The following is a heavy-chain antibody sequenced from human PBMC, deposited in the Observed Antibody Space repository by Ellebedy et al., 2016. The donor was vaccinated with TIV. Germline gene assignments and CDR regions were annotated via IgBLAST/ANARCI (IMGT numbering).Heavy chain of an antibody. Sequence: SETLSLXCTVSGGSISSSSSYWGWIRQPPGKGLEWIGSIYYSGSTYYNPSLKSRVTISVDTSKNQFSLKLSSVTAADTAVYYCARLEAYYDILTGQVGWFDPWGQGTLVTVSS. D-gene: IGHD3-9*01. J-gene: IGHJ5*02. CDR2: IYYSGST. V-gene: IGHV4-39*01. CDR1: GGSISSSSSY. CDR3: ARLEAYYDILTGQVGWFDP.